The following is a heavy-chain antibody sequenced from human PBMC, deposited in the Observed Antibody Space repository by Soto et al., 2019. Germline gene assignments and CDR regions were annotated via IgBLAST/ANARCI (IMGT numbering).Heavy chain of an antibody. CDR3: AKTWGGIAGAGNAY. Sequence: GASVKVSCKVSGYTLTELSMHWVRQAPGKGLEWMGGFDPEDGETIYAQKFQGRVTMTRDTSISTAYMELSSLRSEDTAIYYCAKTWGGIAGAGNAYW. J-gene: IGHJ4*01. CDR1: GYTLTELS. D-gene: IGHD6-19*01. V-gene: IGHV1-24*01. CDR2: FDPEDGET.